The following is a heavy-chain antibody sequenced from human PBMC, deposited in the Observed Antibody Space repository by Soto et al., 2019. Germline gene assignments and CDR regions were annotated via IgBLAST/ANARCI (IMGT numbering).Heavy chain of an antibody. CDR1: GYSFTSYW. D-gene: IGHD3-10*01. CDR2: IYPGDSDT. CDR3: ARSPYGSGSRYYYYYGMDV. J-gene: IGHJ6*02. Sequence: PGESGKISCXGSGYSFTSYWIGWVRQMPGKGLEWMGIIYPGDSDTRYSPSFRGQVTISADKSISTAYLQWSSLKASDTAMYYCARSPYGSGSRYYYYYGMDVWGQGTTVTVSS. V-gene: IGHV5-51*01.